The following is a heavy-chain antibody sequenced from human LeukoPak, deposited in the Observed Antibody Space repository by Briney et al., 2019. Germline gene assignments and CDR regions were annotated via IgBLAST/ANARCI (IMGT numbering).Heavy chain of an antibody. V-gene: IGHV3-74*01. CDR2: INSDGSST. D-gene: IGHD6-13*01. CDR3: ARGLAAAGTPYNWFDP. J-gene: IGHJ5*02. CDR1: GFTFSSCW. Sequence: GGSLRLSCAASGFTFSSCWMHWVRQAPGKGLVWVSRINSDGSSTSYADSVKGRFTISRDSAKNTLYLQMNSLRAEDTAVYYCARGLAAAGTPYNWFDPWGQGTLVTVSS.